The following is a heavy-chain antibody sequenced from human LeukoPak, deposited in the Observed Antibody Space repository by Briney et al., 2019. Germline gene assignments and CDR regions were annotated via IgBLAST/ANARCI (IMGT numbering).Heavy chain of an antibody. V-gene: IGHV3-23*01. J-gene: IGHJ4*02. D-gene: IGHD5-12*01. CDR2: ISGSGDST. CDR1: GFTFSSYA. CDR3: ARGPSGYHNT. Sequence: GGSLRLSCAASGFTFSSYAMSWVRQAPGRGLEWVSAISGSGDSTYYADSVKGRFTISRDNSKNTLYLQMNSLRAEGTAVYYCARGPSGYHNTGGQGTLVTVSS.